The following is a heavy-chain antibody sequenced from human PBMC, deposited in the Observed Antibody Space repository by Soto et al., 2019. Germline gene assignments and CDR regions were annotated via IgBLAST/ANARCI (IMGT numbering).Heavy chain of an antibody. CDR1: GYTFTSYA. CDR3: ARGPNPDHFDD. V-gene: IGHV1-3*01. CDR2: INAGNGNT. J-gene: IGHJ4*02. Sequence: QVQLVQSGAEVKKPGASVKVSCKASGYTFTSYAMHWVRQAPGQRLEWMGWINAGNGNTKYSQKFQGRVTITRDTSGSTAYMELSRLRSEDTAVSYCARGPNPDHFDDWGQRTPVTVSS.